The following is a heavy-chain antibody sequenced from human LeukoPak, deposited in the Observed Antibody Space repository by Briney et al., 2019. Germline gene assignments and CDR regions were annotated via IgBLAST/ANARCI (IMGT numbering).Heavy chain of an antibody. CDR3: ARVGCSGGSCLLLPDAFDI. CDR1: GGSISSYY. CDR2: IYYSGST. Sequence: SETLSLTCTVSGGSISSYYWSWIRQPPGKGLEWIGYIYYSGSTNYNPSLKSRVTISVDTSKNQFSLKLSSVTAADTAVYYCARVGCSGGSCLLLPDAFDIWGQGTMVTVSS. V-gene: IGHV4-59*12. D-gene: IGHD2-15*01. J-gene: IGHJ3*02.